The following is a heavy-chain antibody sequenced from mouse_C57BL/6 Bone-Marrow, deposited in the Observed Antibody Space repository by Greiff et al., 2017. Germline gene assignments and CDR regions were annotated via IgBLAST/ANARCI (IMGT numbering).Heavy chain of an antibody. V-gene: IGHV5-15*01. D-gene: IGHD1-1*01. CDR3: ARLNYGNAMDY. Sequence: EVNLVESGGGLVQPGGSLKLSCAASGFTFSDYGMAWVRQAPRKGPEWVAFISNLAYSIYYADTVTGRFTISRENAKNTLYLEMSSLRSEDTAMHYCARLNYGNAMDYWGQGTSVTVSS. CDR2: ISNLAYSI. CDR1: GFTFSDYG. J-gene: IGHJ4*01.